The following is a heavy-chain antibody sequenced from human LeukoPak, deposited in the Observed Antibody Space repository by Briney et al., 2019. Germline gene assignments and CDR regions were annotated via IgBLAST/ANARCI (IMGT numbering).Heavy chain of an antibody. CDR1: GGSISSSSYY. D-gene: IGHD5-24*01. CDR3: ARDRDGYNNFDY. CDR2: IYYSGST. Sequence: SETLSLTCTVSGGSISSSSYYWGWIRQPPGKGLEWIGSIYYSGSTYYNPSLKSRVTISVDTSKDQFSLKLSSVTAADTAVYYCARDRDGYNNFDYWGQGTLVTVSP. J-gene: IGHJ4*02. V-gene: IGHV4-39*07.